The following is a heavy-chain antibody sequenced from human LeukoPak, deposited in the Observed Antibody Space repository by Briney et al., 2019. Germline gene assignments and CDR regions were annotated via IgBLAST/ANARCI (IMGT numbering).Heavy chain of an antibody. CDR3: ARDKGKWEHLRYFDY. J-gene: IGHJ4*02. D-gene: IGHD1-26*01. CDR2: ISAYNGNT. CDR1: GYTFSSYG. Sequence: ASVKVSCKASGYTFSSYGISWVRQAPGQGLEWMGWISAYNGNTKYAQKLQGRVTMTTDTSTSTAYMELRSLRSDDTAVYCCARDKGKWEHLRYFDYWGQGTLVTVSS. V-gene: IGHV1-18*01.